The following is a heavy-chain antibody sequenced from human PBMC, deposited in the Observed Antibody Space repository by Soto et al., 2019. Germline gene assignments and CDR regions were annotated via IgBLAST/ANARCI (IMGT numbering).Heavy chain of an antibody. D-gene: IGHD4-17*01. Sequence: SETLSLTCAVYGGSFSDYYWNWIRQPPGKGLEWIGEINHSGSANYNPSLKNRVSMSVDTSKNQFSLNLYSVTAADTAVYYCARGTTTGSYNWLDPWGQGTLVTVSS. CDR3: ARGTTTGSYNWLDP. CDR2: INHSGSA. CDR1: GGSFSDYY. V-gene: IGHV4-34*01. J-gene: IGHJ5*02.